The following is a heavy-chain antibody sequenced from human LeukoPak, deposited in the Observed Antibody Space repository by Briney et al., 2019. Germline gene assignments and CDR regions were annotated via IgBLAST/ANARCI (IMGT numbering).Heavy chain of an antibody. CDR1: GGSFSGYY. V-gene: IGHV4-34*01. Sequence: SPSETLSLTCAVYGGSFSGYYWSWIRQPPGKGLEWIGEINHSGSTNYNPSLKSRVTISVDTSKNQFSLKLSSVTAADTAVYYCARRGRRYFDWYPFGYWGQGTLVTVSS. CDR3: ARRGRRYFDWYPFGY. D-gene: IGHD3-9*01. CDR2: INHSGST. J-gene: IGHJ4*02.